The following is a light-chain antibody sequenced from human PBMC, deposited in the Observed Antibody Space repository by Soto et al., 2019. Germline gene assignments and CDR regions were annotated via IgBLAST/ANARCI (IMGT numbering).Light chain of an antibody. J-gene: IGLJ1*01. CDR3: QSYDGSLSAHYV. CDR2: GNS. Sequence: QSVLTQPPSVSGAPGQRVTISCTGSSSNIGSGYDVQWYQQLPGTAPKLLIYGNSNRPSGVPDRFSGSKSGTSASLAITGLQADDEADYYCQSYDGSLSAHYVFGTGTKVTVL. V-gene: IGLV1-40*01. CDR1: SSNIGSGYD.